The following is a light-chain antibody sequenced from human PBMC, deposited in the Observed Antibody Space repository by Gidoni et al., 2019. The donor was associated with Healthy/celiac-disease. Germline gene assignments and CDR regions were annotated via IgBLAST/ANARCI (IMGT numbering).Light chain of an antibody. CDR3: QAWDSSTAV. Sequence: YERTQPPAVSVPPGQTASITCSGDKWGDKYACWYQQKPGQSPVLVIYQDSKRPSGIPERFSGSNSGNTATLTISGTQAMDEADYYCQAWDSSTAVFGGGTKLTVL. V-gene: IGLV3-1*01. CDR2: QDS. J-gene: IGLJ3*02. CDR1: KWGDKY.